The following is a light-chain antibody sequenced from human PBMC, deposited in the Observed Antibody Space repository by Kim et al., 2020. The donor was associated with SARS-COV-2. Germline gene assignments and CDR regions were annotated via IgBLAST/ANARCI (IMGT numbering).Light chain of an antibody. CDR3: QQHDNLPLT. Sequence: ASMGDRVTIACQASQDISHYLNWYQQIPGKAPRLLIFDGSNLETGVPSRFSGSGSGTHFTFNISSLQPEDIATYYCQQHDNLPLTFGQGTKVDIK. CDR2: DGS. V-gene: IGKV1-33*01. J-gene: IGKJ1*01. CDR1: QDISHY.